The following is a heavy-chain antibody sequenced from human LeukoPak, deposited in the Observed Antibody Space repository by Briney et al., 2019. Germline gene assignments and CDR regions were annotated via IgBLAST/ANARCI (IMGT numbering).Heavy chain of an antibody. J-gene: IGHJ4*02. CDR1: GFTLSDYY. D-gene: IGHD2-21*02. CDR3: ARGIKYIVMVTAAYYFDY. CDR2: ISSSGSTI. V-gene: IGHV3-11*01. Sequence: GGSLRLSCAASGFTLSDYYMTWIRQAPGKGLEWVSYISSSGSTIYYADSVKGRFTISRDNAKNSLYLQMNSLRAEDTAVYYCARGIKYIVMVTAAYYFDYWGQGTLVTVSS.